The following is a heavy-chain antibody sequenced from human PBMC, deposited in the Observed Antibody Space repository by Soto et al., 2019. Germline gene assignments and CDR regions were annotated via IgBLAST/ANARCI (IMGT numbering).Heavy chain of an antibody. CDR2: IMTDGTYA. CDR3: AAGGSGDYAN. V-gene: IGHV3-74*01. CDR1: GFTFSTYW. J-gene: IGHJ4*02. Sequence: EVQLVESGGDLVQPGGSLRLSSAASGFTFSTYWMHWVRQAPGKGLLWVSRIMTDGTYATYADSVKGRFTISRDNAKTTLYLQTNSLRVEDAAVYYCAAGGSGDYANWGQGTLVTVSS. D-gene: IGHD3-22*01.